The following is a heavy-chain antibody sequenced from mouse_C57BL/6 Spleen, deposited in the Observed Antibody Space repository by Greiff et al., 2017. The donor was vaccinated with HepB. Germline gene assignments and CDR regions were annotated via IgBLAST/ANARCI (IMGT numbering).Heavy chain of an antibody. Sequence: EVKLMESGPGLVKPSQSLSLTCSVTGYSITSGYYWNWIRQFPGNKLEWMGYISYDGSNNYNPSLKNRISITRDTSKNQFFLKLNSVTTEDTATYYCARRRLLFDYWGQGTTLTVSS. V-gene: IGHV3-6*01. CDR3: ARRRLLFDY. CDR2: ISYDGSN. D-gene: IGHD1-1*01. J-gene: IGHJ2*01. CDR1: GYSITSGYY.